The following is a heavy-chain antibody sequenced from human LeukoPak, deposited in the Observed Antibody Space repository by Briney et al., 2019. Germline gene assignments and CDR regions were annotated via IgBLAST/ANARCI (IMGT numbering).Heavy chain of an antibody. D-gene: IGHD5-24*01. Sequence: SETLSLTCIVSGGSISNSNYYWVWIRQPPGKGLEWIGSIYYSGRTYYNPSLKSRVTISVDTSKNQFSLKLNSVTATDTAVYYCAKRLNYWFDPWGQGTLVTVSS. J-gene: IGHJ5*02. V-gene: IGHV4-39*01. CDR2: IYYSGRT. CDR1: GGSISNSNYY. CDR3: AKRLNYWFDP.